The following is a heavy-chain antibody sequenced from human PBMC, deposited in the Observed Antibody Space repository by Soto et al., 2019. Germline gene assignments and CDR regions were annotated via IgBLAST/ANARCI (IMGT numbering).Heavy chain of an antibody. D-gene: IGHD3-10*01. V-gene: IGHV3-66*01. CDR1: GFTVSSNY. CDR2: IYSGGST. CDR3: ASLITMVRGVVNDAFDI. J-gene: IGHJ3*02. Sequence: PGGSLRLSCAASGFTVSSNYMSWVRQAPGKGLEWVSVIYSGGSTYYADSVKGRFTISRDNSKNTLYLQMNSLRAEDTAVYYCASLITMVRGVVNDAFDIWGQGTMVTVSS.